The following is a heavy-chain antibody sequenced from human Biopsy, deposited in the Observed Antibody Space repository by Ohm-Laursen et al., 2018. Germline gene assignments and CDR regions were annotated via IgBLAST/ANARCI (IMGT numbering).Heavy chain of an antibody. J-gene: IGHJ6*02. V-gene: IGHV4-59*01. D-gene: IGHD2/OR15-2a*01. CDR2: IYYSGST. Sequence: SQTLSLTCLVSGGSISSDYWSWIRQTPGKGLEWIRYIYYSGSTNYNPSLKSRVTISVDTSKNQFSLRLNSVTAADTAVYYCARATNSTGWPYYYFYGMDVWGQGTTVTVSS. CDR3: ARATNSTGWPYYYFYGMDV. CDR1: GGSISSDY.